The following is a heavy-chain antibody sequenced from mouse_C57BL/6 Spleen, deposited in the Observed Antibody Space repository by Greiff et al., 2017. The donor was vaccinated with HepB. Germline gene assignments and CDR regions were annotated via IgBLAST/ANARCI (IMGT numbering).Heavy chain of an antibody. Sequence: KGSEWVARIRSKSNNYATYYANSVKDRFTISRDDSESMLYLQMNNLKTEDTTMYYCVRSDYYGSSLAWFAYWGQGALVTVSA. D-gene: IGHD1-1*01. CDR3: VRSDYYGSSLAWFAY. V-gene: IGHV10-1*01. CDR2: IRSKSNNYAT. J-gene: IGHJ3*01.